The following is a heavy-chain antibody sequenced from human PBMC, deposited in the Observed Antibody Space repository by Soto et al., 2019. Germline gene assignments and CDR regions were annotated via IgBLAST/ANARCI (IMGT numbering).Heavy chain of an antibody. D-gene: IGHD3-3*01. V-gene: IGHV3-7*01. CDR3: ARDRYSYYDFWSGSLPYYYYGVDV. CDR1: GFTFSSYW. J-gene: IGHJ6*02. CDR2: IKQDGSEK. Sequence: LRLSCAASGFTFSSYWMSWVRQAPGKGLEWVANIKQDGSEKYYVDSVKGRFTISRDNAKNSLYLQMNSLRAEDTAVYYCARDRYSYYDFWSGSLPYYYYGVDVWGQGTSVTVSS.